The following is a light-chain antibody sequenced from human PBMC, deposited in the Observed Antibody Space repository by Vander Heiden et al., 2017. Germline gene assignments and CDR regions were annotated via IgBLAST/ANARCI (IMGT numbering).Light chain of an antibody. CDR1: QSISSY. V-gene: IGKV1-39*01. CDR2: AAS. Sequence: EIQMTQSPSSLSASVGDRVTITCRASQSISSYLNWYQQKPGKAPKLLIYAASSLQSGVPSRFSGSGSGTDFTLTISSLQPEDFATYYCQQSYSTSFGQGTKLEIK. J-gene: IGKJ2*01. CDR3: QQSYSTS.